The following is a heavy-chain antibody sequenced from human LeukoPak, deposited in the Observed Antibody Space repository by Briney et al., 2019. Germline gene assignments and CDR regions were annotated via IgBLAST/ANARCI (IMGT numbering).Heavy chain of an antibody. CDR3: AREYTQRNY. CDR1: GFTFRDYY. V-gene: IGHV3-11*01. D-gene: IGHD1-1*01. J-gene: IGHJ4*02. Sequence: GGSLRLSCVAYGFTFRDYYMSWVRQAPGKGLEWVPYISGSDGTIKYADSVKGRFTISRDNAKNSVYLQMNSLRVEDTAVYYCAREYTQRNYWGQGTLVTVSS. CDR2: ISGSDGTI.